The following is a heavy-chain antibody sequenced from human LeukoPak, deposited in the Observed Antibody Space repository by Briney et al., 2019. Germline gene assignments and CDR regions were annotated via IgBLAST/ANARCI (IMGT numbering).Heavy chain of an antibody. CDR2: INSNGRST. CDR1: GFTFSSYA. J-gene: IGHJ5*02. Sequence: GGSLRLSCAASGFTFSSYAMSWVRQAPGRGLVWISHINSNGRSTNYGDSVKGRFTVSRDNAKNTLYLQMNSLRAEDTAVYYCARDLPRTSGPWGQGTLVTVSS. V-gene: IGHV3-74*01. CDR3: ARDLPRTSGP. D-gene: IGHD3-10*01.